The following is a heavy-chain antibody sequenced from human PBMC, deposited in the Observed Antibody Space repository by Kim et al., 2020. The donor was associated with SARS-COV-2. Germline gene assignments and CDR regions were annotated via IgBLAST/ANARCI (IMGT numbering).Heavy chain of an antibody. V-gene: IGHV1-2*02. CDR3: ARGCSGWYTGPIDS. J-gene: IGHJ4*02. D-gene: IGHD6-19*01. Sequence: AQKLQGRVTMTRDTSISTAYMELSRLRSDETAVYYCARGCSGWYTGPIDSWGQGTLVTVSS.